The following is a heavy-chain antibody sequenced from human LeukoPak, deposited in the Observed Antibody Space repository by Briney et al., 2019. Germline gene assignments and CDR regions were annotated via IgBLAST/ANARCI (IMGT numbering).Heavy chain of an antibody. Sequence: ASVKVSCKASGGTFSSYAISWVRQAPGQGLEWMGGIIPIFGTANYAQKFQGRVTITADKFTSTAYMELSSLRSEDTAVYYCARGYCSSTSCYPYYYYGMDVWGKGTTVTVSS. CDR2: IIPIFGTA. J-gene: IGHJ6*04. CDR1: GGTFSSYA. CDR3: ARGYCSSTSCYPYYYYGMDV. D-gene: IGHD2-2*01. V-gene: IGHV1-69*06.